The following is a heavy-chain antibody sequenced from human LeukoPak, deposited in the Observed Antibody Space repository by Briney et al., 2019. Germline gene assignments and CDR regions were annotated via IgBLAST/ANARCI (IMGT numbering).Heavy chain of an antibody. CDR1: GYTFTSCY. Sequence: ASVKVSCKTFGYTFTSCYIHWVRQAPGQGLEWMGTINPSGGSTSYAQKFQGRITVTRDASTSTVYMELSGLISEDTAIYYCARDLGSGWYTVDYWGQGTLVTVSS. D-gene: IGHD6-19*01. CDR2: INPSGGST. CDR3: ARDLGSGWYTVDY. V-gene: IGHV1-46*01. J-gene: IGHJ4*02.